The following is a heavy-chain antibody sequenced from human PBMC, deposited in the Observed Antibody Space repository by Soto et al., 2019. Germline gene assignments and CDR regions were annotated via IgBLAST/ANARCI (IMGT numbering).Heavy chain of an antibody. CDR1: EFTFRSYW. CDR3: ARSLPGTYGAFDL. CDR2: ISGDGSST. Sequence: EVQLVDSGGGLVQPGGSLRLSCAASEFTFRSYWMHWVRQSPGKGLVWVSRISGDGSSTNYADSVKGRFTISRDNAKKTVYLQIDSLRAEDTAVYYCARSLPGTYGAFDLWGQGKMVTVSS. V-gene: IGHV3-74*01. D-gene: IGHD1-7*01. J-gene: IGHJ3*01.